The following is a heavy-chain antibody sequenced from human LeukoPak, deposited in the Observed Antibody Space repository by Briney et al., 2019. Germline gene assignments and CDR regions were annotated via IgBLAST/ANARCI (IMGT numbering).Heavy chain of an antibody. Sequence: GGSLRLSCAASGFTFSDYYMSWIRQAPGKGLEWVSSISSSGTYIYYADSMKGRFTLSRDNAKNSLYLQMNSLRAEDTAVYYCARVSESEWNFDLWGRGTLVTVSS. V-gene: IGHV3-11*04. J-gene: IGHJ2*01. CDR2: ISSSGTYI. CDR1: GFTFSDYY. CDR3: ARVSESEWNFDL. D-gene: IGHD1-14*01.